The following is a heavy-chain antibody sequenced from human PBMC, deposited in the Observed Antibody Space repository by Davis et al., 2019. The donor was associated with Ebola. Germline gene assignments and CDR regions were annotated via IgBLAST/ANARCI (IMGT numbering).Heavy chain of an antibody. CDR2: INPSGGST. CDR3: ARGVTTVVTPIGY. J-gene: IGHJ4*02. V-gene: IGHV1-46*01. CDR1: GYTFTSYG. Sequence: ASVKVSCKASGYTFTSYGISWVRQAPGQGLEWMGIINPSGGSTSYAQKFQGRVTMTRDTSTSTVYMELSSLRSEDTAVYYCARGVTTVVTPIGYWGQGTLVTVSS. D-gene: IGHD4-23*01.